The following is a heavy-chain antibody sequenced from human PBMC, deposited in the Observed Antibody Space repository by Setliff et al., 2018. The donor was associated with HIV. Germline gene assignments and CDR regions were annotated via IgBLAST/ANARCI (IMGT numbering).Heavy chain of an antibody. CDR1: GFTFSNYA. D-gene: IGHD1-7*01. CDR3: VKDMTGTPSYFFDY. V-gene: IGHV3-33*03. Sequence: LRLSCAASGFTFSNYAMHWVRQAPGKGLEWVAVIWYDGSNRYYADSVKGRVTIARDNPKNTLYLQMNSLRAEDTAVYYCVKDMTGTPSYFFDYWGQGTLVTVSS. J-gene: IGHJ4*02. CDR2: IWYDGSNR.